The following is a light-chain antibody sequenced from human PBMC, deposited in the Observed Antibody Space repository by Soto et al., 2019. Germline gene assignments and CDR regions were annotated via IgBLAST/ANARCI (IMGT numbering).Light chain of an antibody. CDR1: SSDVGSYNL. V-gene: IGLV2-23*01. CDR3: CSYAGSSTLYV. Sequence: QSVLTQPASVSGSPGQSITISCTGTSSDVGSYNLVSWYQQHPDKAPKLIIYEGTKRPSGVSDRFSGSKSGNTASLTISGLQAEDEADYYCCSYAGSSTLYVFGTGTKLTVL. J-gene: IGLJ1*01. CDR2: EGT.